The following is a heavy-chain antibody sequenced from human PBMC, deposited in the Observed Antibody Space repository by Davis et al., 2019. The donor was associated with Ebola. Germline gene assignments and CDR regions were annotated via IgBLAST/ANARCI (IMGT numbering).Heavy chain of an antibody. J-gene: IGHJ4*02. CDR3: ARSYGYPPFDY. Sequence: MPSEILSLTCTVSGGSISPYYWSWIRQPPGKGLEWIGYIYYSGSTKYNLSLKGRVAISVDTSKNQFSLKLSPVTAADTAVYYCARSYGYPPFDYWGQGTLVTVSS. CDR1: GGSISPYY. CDR2: IYYSGST. V-gene: IGHV4-59*08. D-gene: IGHD5-18*01.